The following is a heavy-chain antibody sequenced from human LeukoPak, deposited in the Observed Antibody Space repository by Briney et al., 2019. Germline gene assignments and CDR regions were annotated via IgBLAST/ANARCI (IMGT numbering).Heavy chain of an antibody. J-gene: IGHJ3*02. CDR2: IYSGGTT. CDR3: ARGVLGYGRNDAFDI. V-gene: IGHV3-53*01. Sequence: AGGSLRLSCAASGFTVSSNYMSWVRQAPGKGLEWVSVIYSGGTTDYADSVKGRFTISRDNSKNTLYLQMNSLRAEDTAVYYRARGVLGYGRNDAFDIWGQGTMVTVSS. CDR1: GFTVSSNY. D-gene: IGHD4-23*01.